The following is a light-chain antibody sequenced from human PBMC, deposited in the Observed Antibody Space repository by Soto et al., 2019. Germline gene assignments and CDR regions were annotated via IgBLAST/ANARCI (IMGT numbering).Light chain of an antibody. CDR2: GAS. Sequence: EIVMTQSPATLSVSPGERATLSCRASQNVSSKLAWYQQKPGQAPRLLIHGASTRATGVPARFSGSGSGTELTLNISSLQSEDFAVYYCQQYNNWPPWTFGQGTKVEIK. CDR1: QNVSSK. J-gene: IGKJ1*01. CDR3: QQYNNWPPWT. V-gene: IGKV3-15*01.